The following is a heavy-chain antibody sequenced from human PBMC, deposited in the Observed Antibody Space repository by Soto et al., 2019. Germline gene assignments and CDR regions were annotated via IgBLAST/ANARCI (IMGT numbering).Heavy chain of an antibody. CDR3: ARGPLAAAAGHFDY. V-gene: IGHV3-66*01. D-gene: IGHD6-13*01. CDR1: GFTVSSNF. CDR2: IFSDGST. Sequence: LRLSCAASGFTVSSNFMTWVRQAPGKGLEWVSIIFSDGSTFYADSVKGRFTISRDNSKNTLYLQMNSLRAEDTAVFYCARGPLAAAAGHFDYWGQGTLVTVSS. J-gene: IGHJ4*02.